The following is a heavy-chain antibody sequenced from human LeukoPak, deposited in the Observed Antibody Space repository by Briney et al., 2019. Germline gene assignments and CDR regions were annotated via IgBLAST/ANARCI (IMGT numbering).Heavy chain of an antibody. D-gene: IGHD6-13*01. CDR3: AREYSISGQYYFDY. CDR1: GFTFSSYA. J-gene: IGHJ4*02. V-gene: IGHV3-30-3*01. Sequence: PGGSLRLSCAASGFTFSSYALHWVRQAPGKGLEWVAVISYDGSNKYYADSVKGRFTISRDNSKNTLYLQMNSLRAEDTAVYYCAREYSISGQYYFDYWGQGTLVTVSS. CDR2: ISYDGSNK.